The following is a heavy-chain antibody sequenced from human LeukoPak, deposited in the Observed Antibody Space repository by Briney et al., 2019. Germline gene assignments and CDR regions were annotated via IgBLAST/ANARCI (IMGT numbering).Heavy chain of an antibody. CDR2: ISSDGRNT. J-gene: IGHJ4*02. CDR1: VFTFSSYG. D-gene: IGHD6-13*01. V-gene: IGHV3-30*18. Sequence: PGGSLRLSCAPSVFTFSSYGMHSVRQAAGKGLEGVAVISSDGRNTYPPDSVKGRFTISRDNSKNPLYLPMNRLRAEATAVYYCAKDVDIGAAGYSFHYWGQGTLVTVSS. CDR3: AKDVDIGAAGYSFHY.